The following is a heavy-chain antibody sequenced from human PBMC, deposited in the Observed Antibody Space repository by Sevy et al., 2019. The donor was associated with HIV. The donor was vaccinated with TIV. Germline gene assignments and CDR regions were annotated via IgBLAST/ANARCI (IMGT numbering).Heavy chain of an antibody. V-gene: IGHV3-7*01. J-gene: IGHJ4*02. Sequence: GGSLRLSCAASGFIFSDYWMTWVRQSPGKGLEWVANIRPDGNEIYYAESVRGRFTISRDNSKESLYLQMSNLRVEDTATYFCARRYFDLWGQGALVTVSS. CDR1: GFIFSDYW. CDR2: IRPDGNEI. CDR3: ARRYFDL.